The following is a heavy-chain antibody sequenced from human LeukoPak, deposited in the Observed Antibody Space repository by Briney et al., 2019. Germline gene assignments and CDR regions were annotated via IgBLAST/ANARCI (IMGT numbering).Heavy chain of an antibody. CDR3: AKVYCSGGSCYGTGNYYYMDV. Sequence: GGSLRLSCAASGFTFSSYAMSWVRQAPGKGLEWVAYIQFDGSNEQYADSVKGRFTISRDNSKNTLYLQMNSLRAEDTAVYYCAKVYCSGGSCYGTGNYYYMDVWGKGTTVTISS. V-gene: IGHV3-30*02. D-gene: IGHD2-15*01. J-gene: IGHJ6*03. CDR1: GFTFSSYA. CDR2: IQFDGSNE.